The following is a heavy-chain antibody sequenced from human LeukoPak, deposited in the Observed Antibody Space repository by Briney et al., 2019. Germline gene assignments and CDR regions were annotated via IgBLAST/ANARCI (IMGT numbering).Heavy chain of an antibody. CDR2: IEQDGSDK. V-gene: IGHV3-7*03. CDR3: ATIDSSSPRD. Sequence: PGGSLRLTCVASGFTFSGYWVTWVRQQAGKGLEWVANIEQDGSDKYYLDSVEGRFTISRDNANNSLYLQMNSLRADATAVYYCATIDSSSPRDWGQGTLVTVSS. D-gene: IGHD6-13*01. CDR1: GFTFSGYW. J-gene: IGHJ4*02.